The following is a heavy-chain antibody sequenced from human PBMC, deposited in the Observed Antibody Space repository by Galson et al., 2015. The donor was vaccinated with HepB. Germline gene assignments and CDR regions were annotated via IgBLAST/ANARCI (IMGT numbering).Heavy chain of an antibody. CDR3: AIRRYYDSSGPRWYFDL. D-gene: IGHD3-22*01. J-gene: IGHJ2*01. V-gene: IGHV1-2*06. Sequence: SVKVSCKASGYTFTGYYMHWVRHAPGQGLEWMGRINPNSGGTNYAQKFQGRVTMTRDTSISTAYMELSRLRSDDTAVYYCAIRRYYDSSGPRWYFDLWGRGTLVTVSS. CDR2: INPNSGGT. CDR1: GYTFTGYY.